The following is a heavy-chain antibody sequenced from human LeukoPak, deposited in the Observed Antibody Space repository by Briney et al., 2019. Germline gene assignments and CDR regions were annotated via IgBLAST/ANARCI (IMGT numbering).Heavy chain of an antibody. CDR2: ISSSGSTI. V-gene: IGHV3-48*03. J-gene: IGHJ4*02. Sequence: PGGSLRLSCAASGFTFSSYEMNWVRQAPGKGLEWVSYISSSGSTIYYADSVKGRFTISRDNAKNSLYLQMSSLRVEDTAVYYCARDPSAGVEWGQGTLVTVSS. CDR3: ARDPSAGVE. D-gene: IGHD3-10*01. CDR1: GFTFSSYE.